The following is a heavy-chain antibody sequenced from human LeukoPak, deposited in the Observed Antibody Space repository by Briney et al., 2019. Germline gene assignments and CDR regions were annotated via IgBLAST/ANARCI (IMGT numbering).Heavy chain of an antibody. Sequence: PGRSLRLSCAASGFTFDDYAMHWVRQAPGKGLEWVSAISGSGGSTYYADSVKGQFTISRDNSKNTLYLQMNSLRAEDTAVYYCAKDDIVGGYWGHGTLVTVSS. CDR3: AKDDIVGGY. J-gene: IGHJ4*01. CDR2: ISGSGGST. V-gene: IGHV3-23*01. D-gene: IGHD2-15*01. CDR1: GFTFDDYA.